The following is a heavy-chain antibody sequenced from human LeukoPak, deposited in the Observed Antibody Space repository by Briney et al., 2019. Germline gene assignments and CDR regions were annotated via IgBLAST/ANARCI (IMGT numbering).Heavy chain of an antibody. V-gene: IGHV1-3*01. CDR2: INAGNGNT. Sequence: ASVKVSCKASGYTFTSYAMHWVRQAPGQRLEWMGWINAGNGNTKYSQKFQGRVTITRDTSASAAYMELSSLRSEDTAVYYCAGEGRVATIYYWGQGTLVTVSS. J-gene: IGHJ4*02. CDR1: GYTFTSYA. CDR3: AGEGRVATIYY. D-gene: IGHD5-12*01.